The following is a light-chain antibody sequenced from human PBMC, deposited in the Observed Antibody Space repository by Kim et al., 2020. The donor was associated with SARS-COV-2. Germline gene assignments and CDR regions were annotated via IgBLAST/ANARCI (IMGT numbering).Light chain of an antibody. CDR3: SSHAGSNTLM. Sequence: QSALTQPPSASGSPGQSVTISCTGTSSDVGGYNYVSWYQQYPGKAPKLMIYEVSKRPSGVPDRVSGSKSGNTASLTVSGLQAEDEADYYCSSHAGSNTLMFGGGTQLTVL. V-gene: IGLV2-8*01. CDR1: SSDVGGYNY. CDR2: EVS. J-gene: IGLJ3*02.